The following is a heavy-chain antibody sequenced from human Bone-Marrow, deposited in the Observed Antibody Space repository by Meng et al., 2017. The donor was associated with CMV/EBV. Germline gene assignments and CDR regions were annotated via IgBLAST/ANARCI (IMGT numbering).Heavy chain of an antibody. CDR2: SSSRGSTI. D-gene: IGHD3-3*01. J-gene: IGHJ3*02. Sequence: GGSLRLACAASGFTFSSYEINWVRQATGKGLEWVAYSSSRGSTIYYADSVKGRFTISRDNAKKSRYLQMNRLRAEDTAVYYCARDPPDFWSDDAFDIWGQGTMVTVSS. V-gene: IGHV3-48*03. CDR1: GFTFSSYE. CDR3: ARDPPDFWSDDAFDI.